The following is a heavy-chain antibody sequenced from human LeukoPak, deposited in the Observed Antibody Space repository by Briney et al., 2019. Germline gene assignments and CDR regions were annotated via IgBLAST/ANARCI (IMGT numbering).Heavy chain of an antibody. V-gene: IGHV3-66*01. CDR2: IYSGGST. J-gene: IGHJ6*02. CDR1: GFTFSSYA. CDR3: ARTGGFGEPLLYGMDV. D-gene: IGHD3-10*01. Sequence: PGGSLRLSCAASGFTFSSYAMRWVGQAPGKGLEWVSVIYSGGSTYYADSVKGRFTISRDNSKNTLYLQMNSLRAEDTAVYYCARTGGFGEPLLYGMDVWGQGTTVTVSS.